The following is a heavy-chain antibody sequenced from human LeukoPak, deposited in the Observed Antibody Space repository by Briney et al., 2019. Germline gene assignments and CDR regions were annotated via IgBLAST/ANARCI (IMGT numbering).Heavy chain of an antibody. Sequence: PGGSPRLSCAASGFTFSNHAMHWVRQAPGKGLEWMSLISHDGNNKYYTDSVKGRVSISRDNSRDTLYLQMSSLRPEDTALYYCARDPGYQKVLGWFDPWGQGTLVTVSS. CDR3: ARDPGYQKVLGWFDP. J-gene: IGHJ5*02. V-gene: IGHV3-30*04. CDR2: ISHDGNNK. D-gene: IGHD2-2*01. CDR1: GFTFSNHA.